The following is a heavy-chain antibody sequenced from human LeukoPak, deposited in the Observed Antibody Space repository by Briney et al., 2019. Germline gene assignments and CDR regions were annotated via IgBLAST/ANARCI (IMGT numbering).Heavy chain of an antibody. CDR1: GGSISSSGFY. CDR3: ASHGYYDNSGHY. Sequence: SETLSLTCTVSGGSISSSGFYWGWIRQPPGKGLEWIGSIYYSGSSYYNPSLKSRVSMSVDMSKNRFSLKLNSVTAADTAVYFCASHGYYDNSGHYWGQGTLVTVSS. D-gene: IGHD3-22*01. J-gene: IGHJ4*02. V-gene: IGHV4-39*01. CDR2: IYYSGSS.